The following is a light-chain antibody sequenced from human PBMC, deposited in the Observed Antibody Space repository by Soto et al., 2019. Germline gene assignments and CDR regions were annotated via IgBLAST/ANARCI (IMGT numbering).Light chain of an antibody. CDR2: AAS. CDR3: QQSYSTPWT. Sequence: DIQMTQSPSSLSASVGDRVIITCRASQSISSYLNWYQQKPGKAPKLLIYAASSLQSGVPSRFSGSGSGTDCTLTISSLQPDDFATYYCQQSYSTPWTFGQGTKVDIK. V-gene: IGKV1-39*01. J-gene: IGKJ1*01. CDR1: QSISSY.